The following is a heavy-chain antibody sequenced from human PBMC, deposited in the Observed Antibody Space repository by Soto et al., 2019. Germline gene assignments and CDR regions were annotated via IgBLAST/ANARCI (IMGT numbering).Heavy chain of an antibody. CDR1: GGALNHNA. CDR3: ARSGAYSSSQFGLDV. D-gene: IGHD6-13*01. Sequence: QVQLVQSGADVKKPGSSVKVSCKASGGALNHNAFSWVRQAPGQGLEWIGGIVTVFGTANHAQKFQDRVTITADESTRTVYMELRSLTSADTAVYYCARSGAYSSSQFGLDVWGQGTTVTVTS. J-gene: IGHJ6*02. CDR2: IVTVFGTA. V-gene: IGHV1-69*01.